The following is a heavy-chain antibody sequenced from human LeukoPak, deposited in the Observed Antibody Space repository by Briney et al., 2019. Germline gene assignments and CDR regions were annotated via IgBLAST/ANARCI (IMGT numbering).Heavy chain of an antibody. Sequence: SETLSLTCTVSGGSISSYYWSWIRQPPGKGLEWIGDIYYSGSTNYNPSLKSRVTISVATSKNQFSLKLSSVTAADTAVYYCASHVDTDGMDVWGQGTTVTVSS. CDR3: ASHVDTDGMDV. V-gene: IGHV4-59*01. CDR2: IYYSGST. CDR1: GGSISSYY. J-gene: IGHJ6*02. D-gene: IGHD5-18*01.